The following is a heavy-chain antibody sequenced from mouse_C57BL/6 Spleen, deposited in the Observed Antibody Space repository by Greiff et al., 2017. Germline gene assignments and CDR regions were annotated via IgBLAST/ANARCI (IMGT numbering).Heavy chain of an antibody. J-gene: IGHJ3*01. CDR1: GYTFTSYW. Sequence: QVQLQQSGAELVKPGASVKLSCKASGYTFTSYWMQWVKQRPGQGLEWIGEIDPSDSYTNYKQKFKGKATLTVDPSSSTAYMQLSSLTSEDSAGYYCARGDDGRSTWFAYWGQGALVTVSA. V-gene: IGHV1-50*01. D-gene: IGHD1-1*01. CDR3: ARGDDGRSTWFAY. CDR2: IDPSDSYT.